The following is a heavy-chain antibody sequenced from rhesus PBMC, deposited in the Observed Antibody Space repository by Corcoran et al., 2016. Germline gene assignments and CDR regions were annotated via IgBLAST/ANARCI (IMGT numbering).Heavy chain of an antibody. J-gene: IGHJ4*01. Sequence: EVQLVETGGGLVQPGGSLKLSCAASGFTFSSYGMSWVRQAPGKGLECVSAINSGGGSTYYADSVNGRFTIARDNSKNTRSLQMNSLRAEDTAVYYCAKGGKGYSNYGYLDYLGQGVLVTVSS. CDR2: INSGGGST. CDR3: AKGGKGYSNYGYLDY. V-gene: IGHV3S5*01. D-gene: IGHD4-23*01. CDR1: GFTFSSYG.